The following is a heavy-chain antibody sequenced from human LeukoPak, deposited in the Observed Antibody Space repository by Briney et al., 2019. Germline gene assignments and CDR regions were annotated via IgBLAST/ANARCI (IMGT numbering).Heavy chain of an antibody. CDR1: GFTFSSYA. CDR2: FYSGGAT. D-gene: IGHD3-10*01. V-gene: IGHV3-53*01. Sequence: TGGSLRLSCAASGFTFSSYAMSWVRQAPGKGLEWVSVFYSGGATYYADSVKGRFTISRDDSSNTVHLQMKSLRVEDTAVYYCARSRDVWFGELASWGQGTLVTVSS. J-gene: IGHJ5*02. CDR3: ARSRDVWFGELAS.